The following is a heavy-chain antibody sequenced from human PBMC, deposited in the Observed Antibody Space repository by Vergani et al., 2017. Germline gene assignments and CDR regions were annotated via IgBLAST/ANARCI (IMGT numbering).Heavy chain of an antibody. Sequence: QVQLVQSGAEVKKPGASVKVSCKASGYTFTSYYMHWVRQAPGQGLEWMGIINPSGGSTSYAQKFQGRVTMTRDTSTSTVYMELSSLRSEDTAVYYCAGETEGSQYYYDSSVILWGQGTLVTVSS. CDR1: GYTFTSYY. V-gene: IGHV1-46*01. CDR2: INPSGGST. D-gene: IGHD3-22*01. J-gene: IGHJ4*02. CDR3: AGETEGSQYYYDSSVIL.